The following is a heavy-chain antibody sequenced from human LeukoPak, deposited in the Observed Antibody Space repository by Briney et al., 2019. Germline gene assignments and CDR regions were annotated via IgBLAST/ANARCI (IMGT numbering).Heavy chain of an antibody. D-gene: IGHD5-24*01. CDR1: GFTFSNSL. V-gene: IGHV3-74*01. CDR2: IDIDGSTT. Sequence: GGSLRLSCAASGFTFSNSLMHWVRQVPGKGLVWVARIDIDGSTTHYADSVRGRFTISRDNAKNTLYLQMNILRAEDTAVYYCVRDRDGYNYWGQGTLVTVSS. J-gene: IGHJ4*02. CDR3: VRDRDGYNY.